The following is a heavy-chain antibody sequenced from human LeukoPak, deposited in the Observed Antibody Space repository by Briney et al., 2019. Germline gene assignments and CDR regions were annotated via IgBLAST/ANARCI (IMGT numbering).Heavy chain of an antibody. Sequence: PGGSLRLSCATSGFTFSSYAMSWVRQAPGKGLEWIGSIYYSGSTYYNPSLKSRVTISVETSKNQFSLKLSSVTAADTAVYYCARSGRSGWHDYWGQGTLVTVSS. D-gene: IGHD6-19*01. V-gene: IGHV4-39*01. CDR2: IYYSGST. J-gene: IGHJ4*02. CDR1: GFTFSSYA. CDR3: ARSGRSGWHDY.